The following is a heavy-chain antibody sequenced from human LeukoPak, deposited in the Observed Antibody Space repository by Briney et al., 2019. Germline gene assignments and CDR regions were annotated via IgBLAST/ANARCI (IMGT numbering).Heavy chain of an antibody. CDR3: ATAPHYDSSGYGGY. V-gene: IGHV1-24*01. Sequence: ASVKVSCTASGYTFTSYAMHWVRQAPGQRLEWMGGFDPEDGETIYAQKFQGRVTMTEDTSTDTAYMELSSLRSEDTAVYYCATAPHYDSSGYGGYWGQGTLVTVSS. CDR2: FDPEDGET. CDR1: GYTFTSYA. J-gene: IGHJ4*02. D-gene: IGHD3-22*01.